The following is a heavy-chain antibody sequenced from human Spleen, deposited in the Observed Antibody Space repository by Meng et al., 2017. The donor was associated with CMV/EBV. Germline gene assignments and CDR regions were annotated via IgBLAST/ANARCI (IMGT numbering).Heavy chain of an antibody. V-gene: IGHV3-30*02. D-gene: IGHD6-13*01. CDR3: AKDGGSSYYYGMDV. CDR2: IRYDGSNK. CDR1: GFTFSSYG. J-gene: IGHJ6*02. Sequence: GALKISCAASGFTFSSYGMHWVRQAPGKGLEWVAFIRYDGSNKYYADSVKGRFTISRDNSKNTLYLQMNSLRAEDTAVYYCAKDGGSSYYYGMDVWGQGTTVTVSS.